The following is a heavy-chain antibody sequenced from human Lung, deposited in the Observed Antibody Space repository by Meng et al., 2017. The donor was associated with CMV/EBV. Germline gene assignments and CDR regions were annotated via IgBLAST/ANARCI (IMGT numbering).Heavy chain of an antibody. D-gene: IGHD4/OR15-4a*01. CDR3: ARVTEYGGNCFDA. V-gene: IGHV4-4*02. CDR2: VYHSGYT. J-gene: IGHJ5*02. Sequence: VSGTSSSTSKWWSWVRQPPGKGLEWIGEVYHSGYTNYNPSLKSRVTMSVDRSKNQFSLRLSSVTAADTAIYYCARVTEYGGNCFDAWGQGTLVTVSS. CDR1: GTSSSTSKW.